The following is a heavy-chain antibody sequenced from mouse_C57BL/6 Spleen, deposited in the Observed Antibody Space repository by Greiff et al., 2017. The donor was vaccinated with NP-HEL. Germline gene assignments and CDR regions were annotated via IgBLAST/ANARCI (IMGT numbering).Heavy chain of an antibody. V-gene: IGHV1-58*01. D-gene: IGHD1-1*01. CDR2: IYIGNGYT. CDR3: ARSLYYYGSSYYWYFDV. CDR1: GYTFTSYG. J-gene: IGHJ1*03. Sequence: EVQLQQSGAELVRPGSSVKMSCKTSGYTFTSYGINWVKQRPGQGLEWIGYIYIGNGYTEYNEKFKGKATLTSDTSSSTAYMQLSSLTSEDSAIYFCARSLYYYGSSYYWYFDVWGTGTTVTVSS.